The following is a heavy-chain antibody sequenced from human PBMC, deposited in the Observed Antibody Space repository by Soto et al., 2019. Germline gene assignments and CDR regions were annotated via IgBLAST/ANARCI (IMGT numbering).Heavy chain of an antibody. CDR3: ARDLLWFGETPSYYYYYGMDV. J-gene: IGHJ6*02. CDR2: INAGNGNT. Sequence: VSVTVSCQTSGYTFTIYAMHLVRQAPGQRLEWMGWINAGNGNTKYSQKFQGRVTITRDTSASTAYMELSSLRSEDTAVYYCARDLLWFGETPSYYYYYGMDVWGQGTTVTVSS. D-gene: IGHD3-10*01. CDR1: GYTFTIYA. V-gene: IGHV1-3*01.